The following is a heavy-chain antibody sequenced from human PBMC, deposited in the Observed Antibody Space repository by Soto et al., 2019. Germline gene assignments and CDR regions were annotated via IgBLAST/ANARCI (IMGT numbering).Heavy chain of an antibody. V-gene: IGHV3-73*01. CDR3: TRQDPITAVENDALDF. CDR2: IRSKANTYAT. D-gene: IGHD3-10*01. J-gene: IGHJ3*01. Sequence: GGSLRLSCAASGFTFSVSAMHWVRQASGKGLEWVGRIRSKANTYATAYAASVKGRFTISRDDSKKTVYLQMNSLKTEDTAIYYCTRQDPITAVENDALDFWGQGTMVTVSS. CDR1: GFTFSVSA.